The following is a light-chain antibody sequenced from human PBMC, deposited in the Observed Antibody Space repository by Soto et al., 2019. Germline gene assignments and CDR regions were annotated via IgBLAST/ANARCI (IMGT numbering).Light chain of an antibody. CDR3: AAWYDSLNGVV. V-gene: IGLV1-36*01. CDR1: SSNIGNNA. CDR2: YDD. J-gene: IGLJ2*01. Sequence: QPVLTQPPSVSEAPRQRVTISCSGSSSNIGNNAVNWYQQLPGKAPKLLIYYDDLLPSGVSDRFSGSKSGTSASLAISGLQSEDEADYYCAAWYDSLNGVVFGGGTKLTVL.